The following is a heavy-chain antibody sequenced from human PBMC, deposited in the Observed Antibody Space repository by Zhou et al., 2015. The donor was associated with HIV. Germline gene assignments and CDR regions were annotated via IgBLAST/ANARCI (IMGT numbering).Heavy chain of an antibody. J-gene: IGHJ5*02. Sequence: QVQLVQSGAEVKKPGSSVKVSCLASGGTFGYYGISWVRQAPGQGLEWMGGIIPIFGTANYAQKFQGRVTITADESTSTAYMELSSLRSEDTAVYYCARDSGGGSRGEPWFDPWGQGTLVTVSS. CDR2: IIPIFGTA. D-gene: IGHD1-26*01. CDR3: ARDSGGGSRGEPWFDP. CDR1: GGTFGYYG. V-gene: IGHV1-69*01.